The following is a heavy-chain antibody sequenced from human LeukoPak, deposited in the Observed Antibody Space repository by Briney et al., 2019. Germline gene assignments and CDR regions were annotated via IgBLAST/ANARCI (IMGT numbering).Heavy chain of an antibody. CDR1: GGSISSYY. D-gene: IGHD3-10*01. Sequence: SETLSLTCTVSGGSISSYYWSWIRQPPGKGLEWIGYIYYSGSTNYNPSLTSRVTISVDTSKNQFSLKLSSVTAADTAVYYCARSGQPPDAFDIWGQGTMVTVSS. CDR2: IYYSGST. J-gene: IGHJ3*02. CDR3: ARSGQPPDAFDI. V-gene: IGHV4-59*01.